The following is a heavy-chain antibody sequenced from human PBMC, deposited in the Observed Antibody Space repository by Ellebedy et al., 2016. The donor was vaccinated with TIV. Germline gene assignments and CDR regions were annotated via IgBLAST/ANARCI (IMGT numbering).Heavy chain of an antibody. CDR3: ARSRLATGIVGATTVDY. V-gene: IGHV4-31*03. Sequence: SETLSLXXTVSGGSISSGGYYWSWIRQHPGKGLEWIGYIYYSESTYYNPSLKSRVTISVDTSKNQFSLKLSSVTAADTAVYYCARSRLATGIVGATTVDYWGQGTLVTVSS. CDR2: IYYSEST. J-gene: IGHJ4*02. D-gene: IGHD1-26*01. CDR1: GGSISSGGYY.